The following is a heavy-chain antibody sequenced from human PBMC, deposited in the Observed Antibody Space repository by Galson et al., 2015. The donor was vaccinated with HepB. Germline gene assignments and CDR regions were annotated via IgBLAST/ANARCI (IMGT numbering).Heavy chain of an antibody. CDR3: AKSSSEASQPAAGDDAFDI. Sequence: SLRLSCAASGFTFDDYAMHWVRQAPGKGLEWVSGISWNSGSIGYADSVKGRFTISRDNAKNSLYLQMNSLRAEDTALYYCAKSSSEASQPAAGDDAFDIWGQGTMVTVSS. D-gene: IGHD6-13*01. CDR2: ISWNSGSI. CDR1: GFTFDDYA. J-gene: IGHJ3*02. V-gene: IGHV3-9*01.